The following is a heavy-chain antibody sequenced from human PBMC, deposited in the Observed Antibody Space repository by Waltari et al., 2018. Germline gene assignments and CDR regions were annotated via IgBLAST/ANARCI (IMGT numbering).Heavy chain of an antibody. CDR3: ARDMIYGRDNHFGLGV. Sequence: QVQLQESGPSLVEPSEPVSLTCTVSRPSLRSPVSAWTRISQPPGKGLEWLASIFYSGSSNYNPSLQNRVTISIDTAKNQFSLTLRSVSPADTAVYYCARDMIYGRDNHFGLGVWGQGTTVTVSS. CDR1: RPSLRSPVSA. D-gene: IGHD3-16*01. CDR2: IFYSGSS. J-gene: IGHJ6*02. V-gene: IGHV4-61*08.